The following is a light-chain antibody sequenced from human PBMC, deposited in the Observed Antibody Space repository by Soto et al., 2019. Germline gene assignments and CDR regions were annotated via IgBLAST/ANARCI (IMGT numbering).Light chain of an antibody. Sequence: QSALTQPRSVSGSPGQSVTISCTGTSSDVGGYNYVSWYQQHPGKAPKVMIYDVSERPSGVPDRFSGSKSGNTASLTISGGQAEDEADYYCCSYAGSPRYVFGTGTKVTVL. CDR2: DVS. V-gene: IGLV2-11*01. CDR3: CSYAGSPRYV. CDR1: SSDVGGYNY. J-gene: IGLJ1*01.